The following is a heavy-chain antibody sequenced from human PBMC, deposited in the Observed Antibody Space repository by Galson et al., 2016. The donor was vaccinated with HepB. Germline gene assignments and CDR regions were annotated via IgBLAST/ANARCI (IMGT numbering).Heavy chain of an antibody. D-gene: IGHD3-16*01. CDR1: GFTFTTSA. Sequence: SLRLSCAASGFTFTTSAMSWVRQAPGKGLEWVSSTSYSSSYMPYADAVKGRFTISRDNAKNSLYLQMNSLGAEDTAVYFCARDRGGGAPKLVIFDYWGQGTLVTVSS. V-gene: IGHV3-21*01. J-gene: IGHJ4*02. CDR3: ARDRGGGAPKLVIFDY. CDR2: TSYSSSYM.